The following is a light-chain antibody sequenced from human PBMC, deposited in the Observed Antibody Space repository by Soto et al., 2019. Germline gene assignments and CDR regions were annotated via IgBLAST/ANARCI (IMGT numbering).Light chain of an antibody. J-gene: IGKJ1*01. CDR1: QGITNW. CDR3: QQYNTYSQT. Sequence: DIQMTQSPSTLSASVGDRVTITCRASQGITNWLAWYQQKPGKAPKLLIYDASSLQSGVPSRFSGSGSGTECTLTINSLQPDDFATYYCQQYNTYSQTFGQGTKVEIK. V-gene: IGKV1-5*01. CDR2: DAS.